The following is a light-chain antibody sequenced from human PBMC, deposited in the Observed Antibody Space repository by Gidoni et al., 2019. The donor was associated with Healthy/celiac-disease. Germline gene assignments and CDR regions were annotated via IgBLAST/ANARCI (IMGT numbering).Light chain of an antibody. Sequence: DIVMTQPPLSLPVTPGEPASISCRSSQSLLHSNGYNYLDWYLQKPGQSPQLLIYLGSNRASGVPDRFSGSGSGTDFTLKISRVEAEDVGVYYCMQALQTPWTFGQXTKVEIK. CDR3: MQALQTPWT. J-gene: IGKJ1*01. CDR2: LGS. CDR1: QSLLHSNGYNY. V-gene: IGKV2-28*01.